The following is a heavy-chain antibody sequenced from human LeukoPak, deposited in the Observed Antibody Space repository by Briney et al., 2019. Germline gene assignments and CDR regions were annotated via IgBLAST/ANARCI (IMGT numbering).Heavy chain of an antibody. CDR1: GGSISSYY. CDR2: IYYSGST. D-gene: IGHD1-7*01. Sequence: PSETLSLTCTVSGGSISSYYWSWIRQPPGKGLEWIGYIYYSGSTNYNPSLKSRVTISVDASKNQFSLKLSSVTAADTAVYYCARITGTTWLTSYYYYGMDVWGQGTAVTVSS. J-gene: IGHJ6*02. V-gene: IGHV4-59*01. CDR3: ARITGTTWLTSYYYYGMDV.